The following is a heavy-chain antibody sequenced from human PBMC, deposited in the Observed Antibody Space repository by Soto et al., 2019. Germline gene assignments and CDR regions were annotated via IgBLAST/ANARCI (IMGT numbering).Heavy chain of an antibody. CDR2: IYSGGTY. J-gene: IGHJ3*02. CDR3: ERANDLNAFDM. CDR1: GFSVSATKY. Sequence: EVQLVESGGGLVQPGGSLRLSCVASGFSVSATKYMNWLRQAPDKGLEWVSVIYSGGTYYYADSVKGRFTISRHDSKNTLYLQMDSLRPEDTAVYFCERANDLNAFDMWGQGTRVTVSS. V-gene: IGHV3-53*04.